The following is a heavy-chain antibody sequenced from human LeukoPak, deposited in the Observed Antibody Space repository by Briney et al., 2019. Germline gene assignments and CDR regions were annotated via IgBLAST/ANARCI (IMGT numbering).Heavy chain of an antibody. CDR3: AREEVVGATGYYYGMDV. D-gene: IGHD1-26*01. V-gene: IGHV3-7*01. CDR1: GFTFSSYW. Sequence: GGSLRLSCAASGFTFSSYWMSWVRQAPGKGLEWVANIKQDGSEKYYVDSVKGRFTISRDNAKNSLYLQMNSLRAEDTAVYYCAREEVVGATGYYYGMDVWGQGTTVTVSS. J-gene: IGHJ6*02. CDR2: IKQDGSEK.